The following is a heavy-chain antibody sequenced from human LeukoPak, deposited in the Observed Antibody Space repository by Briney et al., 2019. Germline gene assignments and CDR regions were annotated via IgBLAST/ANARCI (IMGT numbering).Heavy chain of an antibody. D-gene: IGHD3-10*01. CDR1: GFTFSSYE. CDR2: ISSSGSTI. CDR3: AKMGKTENHYGSGRFSYYYYMDV. Sequence: QTGGSLRLSCAASGFTFSSYEMNWVRQAPGKGLEWVSYISSSGSTIYYADSVKGRFTISRDNAKNSLYLQMNSLRAEDTAVYYCAKMGKTENHYGSGRFSYYYYMDVWGKGTTVTISS. V-gene: IGHV3-48*03. J-gene: IGHJ6*03.